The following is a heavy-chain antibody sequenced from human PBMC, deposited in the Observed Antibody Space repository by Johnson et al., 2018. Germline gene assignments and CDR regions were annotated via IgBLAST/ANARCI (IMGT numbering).Heavy chain of an antibody. V-gene: IGHV3-9*01. Sequence: VELVESGGGLVQPGRSLRLSCEGSGFSFDDYAMHWVRQAPGKGLEWVSGIYWNSGIIGYADSVKGRFTLSRDNAKNSLFLQMNSLRAEDSALYYWARARGHYYYTYLDVWGKGTTFTVSS. CDR3: ARARGHYYYTYLDV. J-gene: IGHJ6*04. CDR2: IYWNSGII. CDR1: GFSFDDYA. D-gene: IGHD1-26*01.